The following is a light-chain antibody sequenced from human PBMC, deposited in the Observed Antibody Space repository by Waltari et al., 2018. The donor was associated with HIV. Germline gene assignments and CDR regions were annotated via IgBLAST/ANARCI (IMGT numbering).Light chain of an antibody. J-gene: IGLJ3*02. CDR3: AAWDDSLNGRV. CDR2: NNN. V-gene: IGLV1-44*01. Sequence: QSVLTQPPSASGTPGQRVTISCSGSSSNIGSNTVNWYQQLPGTAPKLLIYNNNQRPSGVPDRVSGSKSGTSASLSINGLQSEDEADYYCAAWDDSLNGRVFGGGTKLTVL. CDR1: SSNIGSNT.